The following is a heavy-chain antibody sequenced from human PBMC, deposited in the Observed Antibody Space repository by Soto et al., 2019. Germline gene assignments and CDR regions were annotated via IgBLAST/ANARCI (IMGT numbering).Heavy chain of an antibody. D-gene: IGHD2-15*01. CDR2: ISWDSGVI. V-gene: IGHV3-9*01. CDR1: GFSLDHYA. J-gene: IGHJ4*02. Sequence: EVHLVESGGGLAQPGRSLRLSCVASGFSLDHYAMHWVRQAPGKGLEWVSGISWDSGVIDYADSVRGRFTISRDNAKNSLYLQMTSLRAEDTALYYCLKDNVGVYCSGGSCYFDYWGQGSLVTVSS. CDR3: LKDNVGVYCSGGSCYFDY.